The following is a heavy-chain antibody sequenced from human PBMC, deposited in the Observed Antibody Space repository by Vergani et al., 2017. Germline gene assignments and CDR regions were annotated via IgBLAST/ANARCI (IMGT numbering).Heavy chain of an antibody. J-gene: IGHJ6*02. Sequence: EVQLVESGGGLVQPGGSLRLSCAASGFTFSSYWMSWVRQAPGKGLEWVANIKQDGSEKYYVDSVKGRFTISRENAKTSQYLQMKSLRAEDTAVYYCARDKYSSSSWYYYYGMDVWGQGTTVTVSS. CDR3: ARDKYSSSSWYYYYGMDV. D-gene: IGHD6-6*01. CDR1: GFTFSSYW. CDR2: IKQDGSEK. V-gene: IGHV3-7*03.